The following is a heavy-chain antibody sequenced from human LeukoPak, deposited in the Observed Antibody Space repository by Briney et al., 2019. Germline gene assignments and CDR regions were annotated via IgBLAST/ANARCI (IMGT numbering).Heavy chain of an antibody. CDR3: ARDSTPYYDRYYMDV. CDR1: GYTFTNYG. J-gene: IGHJ6*03. D-gene: IGHD3-3*01. V-gene: IGHV1-18*01. CDR2: ISAYNGNT. Sequence: ASVKVSCKASGYTFTNYGLSWVRQAPGQGLEWMGWISAYNGNTNYAQNLQGRVTMTTDTSTSTAYMELRSLRSDDTAVYYCARDSTPYYDRYYMDVWGKGTTVTVSS.